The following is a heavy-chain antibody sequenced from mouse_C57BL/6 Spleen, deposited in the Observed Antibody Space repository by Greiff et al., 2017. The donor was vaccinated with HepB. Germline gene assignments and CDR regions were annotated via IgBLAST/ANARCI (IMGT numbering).Heavy chain of an antibody. Sequence: QVQLQQPVAELVRPGSSVKLSCKASGYTFTSYWMHWVKQRPIQGLEWIGNIDPSDSETHYNQKFKDKATLTVDKSSSTAYMQLSSLTSEDSAVYYCARKGPYYFDYWGQGTTLTVSS. J-gene: IGHJ2*01. CDR1: GYTFTSYW. D-gene: IGHD3-3*01. CDR2: IDPSDSET. CDR3: ARKGPYYFDY. V-gene: IGHV1-52*01.